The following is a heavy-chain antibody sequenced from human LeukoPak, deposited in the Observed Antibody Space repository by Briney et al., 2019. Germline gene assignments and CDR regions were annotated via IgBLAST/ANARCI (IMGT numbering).Heavy chain of an antibody. CDR2: IIPMFGVA. CDR1: GGTFSNYA. Sequence: ASVKVSCKASGGTFSNYAISWVRQAPGQGLEWMGGIIPMFGVANYAQKFQGRVTITADKSTSIAYMELSSLRAEDTAVYYCAKDRIGYSYANGYFDYWGQGTLVTVSS. D-gene: IGHD5-18*01. J-gene: IGHJ4*02. V-gene: IGHV1-69*10. CDR3: AKDRIGYSYANGYFDY.